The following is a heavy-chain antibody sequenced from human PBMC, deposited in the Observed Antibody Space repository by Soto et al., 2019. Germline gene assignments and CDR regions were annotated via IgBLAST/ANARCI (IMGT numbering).Heavy chain of an antibody. D-gene: IGHD6-19*01. CDR3: ARVRRIAVAGTREVYYYYGMDV. J-gene: IGHJ6*02. CDR2: IIPIFGTA. CDR1: GGTFSSYA. Sequence: QVQLVQSGAEVKKPGSSVKVSCKASGGTFSSYAISWVRQAPGQGLEWMGGIIPIFGTANYAQKFQGRVTITADESTSTAYMELSSLRSEDTAVYYWARVRRIAVAGTREVYYYYGMDVWGQGTTVTVSS. V-gene: IGHV1-69*01.